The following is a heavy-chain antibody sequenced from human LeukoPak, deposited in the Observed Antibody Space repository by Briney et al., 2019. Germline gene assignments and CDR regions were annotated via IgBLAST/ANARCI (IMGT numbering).Heavy chain of an antibody. D-gene: IGHD4-23*01. V-gene: IGHV4-39*01. CDR2: IYYSGST. Sequence: SETLSLTCTVSGDSNTSTPYYWGWIRQSPAKGLEWNGIIYYSGSTYYNPSLKSRVTMSVDTYKNQFSLKLNSVTAADTAVYFCARHLNSGGNSPLVYWGQGTLVTVSS. CDR1: GDSNTSTPYY. CDR3: ARHLNSGGNSPLVY. J-gene: IGHJ4*02.